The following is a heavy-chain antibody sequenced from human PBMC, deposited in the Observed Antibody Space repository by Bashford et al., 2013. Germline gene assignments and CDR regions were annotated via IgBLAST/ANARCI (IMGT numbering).Heavy chain of an antibody. CDR3: ARGYCSGSSCETNFDY. J-gene: IGHJ4*02. Sequence: ASVKVSCKASGYTFGSYDINWVRQATGQGPEWIGWMNPNSGNTGYGDKFRGRVTLTRDTSTSTAYMELRSLTSDDTAVYFCARGYCSGSSCETNFDYWGQGTLVTVSS. V-gene: IGHV1-8*01. CDR2: MNPNSGNT. CDR1: GYTFGSYD. D-gene: IGHD2-15*01.